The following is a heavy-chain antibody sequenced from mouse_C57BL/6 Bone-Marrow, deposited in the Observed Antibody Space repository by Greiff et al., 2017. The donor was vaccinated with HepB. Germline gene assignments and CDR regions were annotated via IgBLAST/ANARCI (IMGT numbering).Heavy chain of an antibody. CDR3: ARPVVGGDFDY. D-gene: IGHD1-1*01. CDR2: IDPENGDT. Sequence: VQLQQSVAELVRPGASVKLSCTASGFNTKDDYMHWVKQRPEQGLEWIGWIDPENGDTEYASKFQGKATITADTSSNTAYLQLSSLTSEDSAVYYCARPVVGGDFDYWGQGTTLTVSS. J-gene: IGHJ2*01. V-gene: IGHV14-4*01. CDR1: GFNTKDDY.